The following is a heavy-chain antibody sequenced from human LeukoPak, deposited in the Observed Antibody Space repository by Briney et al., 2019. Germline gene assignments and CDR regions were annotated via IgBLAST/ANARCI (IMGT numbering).Heavy chain of an antibody. CDR1: GFTFRTYA. CDR2: ISSSSSYI. J-gene: IGHJ3*02. Sequence: PGGSLRLSCAASGFTFRTYAMTWVRQAPGKGLEWVSSISSSSSYIYYADSVKGRFTISRDNAKNSLYLQMNSLRAEDTAVYYCASGSSDAFDIWGQGTMVTVSS. D-gene: IGHD1-26*01. V-gene: IGHV3-21*01. CDR3: ASGSSDAFDI.